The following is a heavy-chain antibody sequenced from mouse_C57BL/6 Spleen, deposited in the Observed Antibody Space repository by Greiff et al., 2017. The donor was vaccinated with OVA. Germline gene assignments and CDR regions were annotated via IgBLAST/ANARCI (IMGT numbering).Heavy chain of an antibody. CDR3: ASYGYDGAMDY. V-gene: IGHV1-26*01. Sequence: EVQLVESGPELVKPGASVKISCKASGYTFTDYYMNWVKQSHGKSLEWIGDINPNNGGTSYNQKFKGKATLTVDKSSSTAYMELRSLTSEDSAVYYCASYGYDGAMDYWGQGTSVTVSS. CDR2: INPNNGGT. D-gene: IGHD2-2*01. CDR1: GYTFTDYY. J-gene: IGHJ4*01.